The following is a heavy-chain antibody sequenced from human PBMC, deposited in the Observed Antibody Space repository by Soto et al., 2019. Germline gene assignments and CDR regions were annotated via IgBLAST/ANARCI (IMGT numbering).Heavy chain of an antibody. CDR3: ARMGRGYCSGGSCPTYYYYGMDV. D-gene: IGHD2-15*01. CDR2: IDWDDDK. V-gene: IGHV2-70*01. CDR1: GFSLSTSGMC. Sequence: SGPTLVNPTQTLTLTCTFSGFSLSTSGMCVSWIRQPPGKALEWLALIDWDDDKYYSTSLKTRLTISKDTSKNQVVLTMTNMDPVDTATYYCARMGRGYCSGGSCPTYYYYGMDVWGQGTTVTVAS. J-gene: IGHJ6*02.